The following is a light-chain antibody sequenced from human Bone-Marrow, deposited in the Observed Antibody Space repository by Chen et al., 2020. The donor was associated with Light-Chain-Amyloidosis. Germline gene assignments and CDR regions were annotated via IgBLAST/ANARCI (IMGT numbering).Light chain of an antibody. Sequence: QSVLTQPPSASGTPGQRVTISCSGSSSNIGSRPVNWYQHFPGTAPKLLISTNTQRPSGVHDRFSGSNSGNTATLTISRVEAGDEADYYCQVWDRSSDRPVFGGGTKLTVL. J-gene: IGLJ3*02. CDR3: QVWDRSSDRPV. V-gene: IGLV1-44*01. CDR1: SSNIGSRP. CDR2: TNT.